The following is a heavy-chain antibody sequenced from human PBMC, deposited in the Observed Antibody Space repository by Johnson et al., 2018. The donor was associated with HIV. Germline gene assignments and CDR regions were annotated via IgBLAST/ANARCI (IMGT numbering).Heavy chain of an antibody. CDR2: IGPAADT. J-gene: IGHJ3*02. Sequence: VQLVESGGGLVQPGGSLRLSCAASGFTFSSYDIHWVRQATGKGLESVSPIGPAADTYYPGSVKGRFTVSRENAKKSLYLQMNGLKTEATAMYYCTTMSALWSGDIHAFGDGFDIWGQGTMVTVSS. V-gene: IGHV3-13*01. CDR3: TTMSALWSGDIHAFGDGFDI. D-gene: IGHD3-10*01. CDR1: GFTFSSYD.